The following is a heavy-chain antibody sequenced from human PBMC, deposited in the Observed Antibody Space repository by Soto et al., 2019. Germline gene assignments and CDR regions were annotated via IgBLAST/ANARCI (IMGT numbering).Heavy chain of an antibody. V-gene: IGHV4-34*01. Sequence: KSXGTLLLTCTVCGGSFSGYYWSWIRQPPGKGLEWIGEINHSGSTNYNPSLKSRVTISIDTSKNQFSLNLRSVTAADTAVYYCAGPTDSGGDCFYCDSCGQRTPVTVSS. CDR2: INHSGST. J-gene: IGHJ4*02. D-gene: IGHD2-21*02. CDR1: GGSFSGYY. CDR3: AGPTDSGGDCFYCDS.